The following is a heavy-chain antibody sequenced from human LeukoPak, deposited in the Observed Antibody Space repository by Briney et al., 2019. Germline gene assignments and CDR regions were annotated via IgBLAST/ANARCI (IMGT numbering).Heavy chain of an antibody. CDR3: ARVIYYDSSGYYVDY. D-gene: IGHD3-22*01. J-gene: IGHJ4*02. Sequence: SQTLSLTCTVSGGSISSGGYYWSWIRQHPGKGLEWIGYIYYSGSTYYNPSLKSRVTISVDPSKNQFSLKLSFVTAADTAVYYCARVIYYDSSGYYVDYWGQGTLVTVSS. CDR1: GGSISSGGYY. CDR2: IYYSGST. V-gene: IGHV4-31*03.